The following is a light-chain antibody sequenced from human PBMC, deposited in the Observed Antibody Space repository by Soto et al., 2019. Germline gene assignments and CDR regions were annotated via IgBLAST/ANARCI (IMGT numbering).Light chain of an antibody. Sequence: DVVMTQSPLSLPVTLGQPASISCRSTQSLVHSDGNTHLNWFQQRPGQSPRRLICKVSNRESGVPDRFSGSASGTDFTLKISRVEAEDVGLYYCMQGTHWPYTFGQGTKLEIK. V-gene: IGKV2-30*02. CDR2: KVS. CDR1: QSLVHSDGNTH. J-gene: IGKJ2*01. CDR3: MQGTHWPYT.